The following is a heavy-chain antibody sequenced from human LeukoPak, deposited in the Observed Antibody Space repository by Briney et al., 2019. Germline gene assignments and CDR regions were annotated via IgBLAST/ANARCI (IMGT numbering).Heavy chain of an antibody. CDR1: GFTVSSNY. V-gene: IGHV3-66*01. D-gene: IGHD6-13*01. J-gene: IGHJ4*02. CDR2: IYSGGST. CDR3: ARDLGSSLDY. Sequence: GGSLRLSCAASGFTVSSNYMSWVRKAPGKGLEWVSVIYSGGSTYSADSVKGRFTISRDNSKNTLYLQMNSLRAEDTAVYYCARDLGSSLDYWGQGTLVTVSS.